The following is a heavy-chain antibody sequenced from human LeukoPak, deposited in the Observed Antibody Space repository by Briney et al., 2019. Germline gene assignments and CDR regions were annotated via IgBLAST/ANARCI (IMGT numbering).Heavy chain of an antibody. CDR2: ISGSGGST. V-gene: IGHV3-23*01. Sequence: GGSLRLSCAASGFTFSSYAMSWVRQAPGKGPEWVSAISGSGGSTYYADSVKGRFTISRDNSKNTLYLQMNSLRAEDTAVYYCAKDYHDSSGYYYSYWGQGTLVTVSS. CDR3: AKDYHDSSGYYYSY. CDR1: GFTFSSYA. D-gene: IGHD3-22*01. J-gene: IGHJ4*02.